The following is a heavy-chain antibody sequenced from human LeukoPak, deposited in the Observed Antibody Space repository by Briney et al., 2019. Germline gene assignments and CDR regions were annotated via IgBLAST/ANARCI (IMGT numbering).Heavy chain of an antibody. CDR3: ARGRRGVMDY. J-gene: IGHJ4*02. V-gene: IGHV4-34*01. Sequence: SETLSLTCVVYGESFSGYYWTWIRQPPGKGLEWIGEIIDTGSTKYNPSLKSRVTISVDTSKNQFSLKLSSVTAADTAVYYCARGRRGVMDYWGQGTLVTVSS. CDR2: IIDTGST. D-gene: IGHD2-8*01. CDR1: GESFSGYY.